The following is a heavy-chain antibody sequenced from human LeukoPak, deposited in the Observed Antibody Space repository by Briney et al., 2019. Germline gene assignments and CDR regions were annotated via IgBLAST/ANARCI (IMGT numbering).Heavy chain of an antibody. CDR2: ISWNSGGL. CDR3: AQGYSSSWYSVCDY. Sequence: GGSLRLSCAASGFTFDDYAMHWVRQAPGKGLEWVSGISWNSGGLGYADSVKGRFTISRDNAKNSLYLQVNSLRAEDTALYYCAQGYSSSWYSVCDYWGQGTLDTVSS. CDR1: GFTFDDYA. J-gene: IGHJ4*02. D-gene: IGHD6-13*01. V-gene: IGHV3-9*01.